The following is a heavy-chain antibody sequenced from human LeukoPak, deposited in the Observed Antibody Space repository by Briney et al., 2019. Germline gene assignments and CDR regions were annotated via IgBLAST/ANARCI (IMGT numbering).Heavy chain of an antibody. D-gene: IGHD6-13*01. CDR3: AGGSSTTSYYFDY. Sequence: PGGSLRLSCAASGFTFSSYWMSWVRQAPGRGLEWVANIKQDGSEKYYVDSVKGRFTISRGNAKNSLFLQMNSLRAEDTAVYYCAGGSSTTSYYFDYWGQGTVVTVSS. V-gene: IGHV3-7*01. J-gene: IGHJ4*02. CDR2: IKQDGSEK. CDR1: GFTFSSYW.